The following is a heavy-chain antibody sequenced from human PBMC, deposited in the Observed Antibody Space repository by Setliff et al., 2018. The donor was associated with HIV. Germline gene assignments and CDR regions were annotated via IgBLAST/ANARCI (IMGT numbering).Heavy chain of an antibody. V-gene: IGHV4-61*09. J-gene: IGHJ4*02. D-gene: IGHD2-21*01. CDR1: GGSISSDTYH. Sequence: SETLSLTCTVSGGSISSDTYHYSWIRQPAGKGLEWIGQTYSSGSTKCNPSLKSRVTISVDTSKNQFSLTLSSVTAADTAMYCAGNGGGKGYWGQGTLVTVSS. CDR3: GNGGGKGY. CDR2: TYSSGST.